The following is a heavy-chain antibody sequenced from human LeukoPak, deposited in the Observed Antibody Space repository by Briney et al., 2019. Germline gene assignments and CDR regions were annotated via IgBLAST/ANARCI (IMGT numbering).Heavy chain of an antibody. CDR3: ARDHRYAFDN. V-gene: IGHV3-11*06. J-gene: IGHJ4*01. Sequence: GGSLRLSCAASGFNFNNYVMSWVRQAPGKGLEWISYIGISSGNTKYADSVKGRFTISRDKARNSLYLQMNSLRVEDTAVYYCARDHRYAFDNWGHGTLVTVSS. CDR2: IGISSGNT. CDR1: GFNFNNYV. D-gene: IGHD5-12*01.